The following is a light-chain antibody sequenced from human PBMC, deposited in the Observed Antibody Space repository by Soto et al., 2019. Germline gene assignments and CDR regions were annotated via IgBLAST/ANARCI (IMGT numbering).Light chain of an antibody. CDR2: DGF. CDR3: QQYNSYWT. V-gene: IGKV1-5*01. J-gene: IGKJ1*01. CDR1: QSISIW. Sequence: DIQMTQSPSTLSGSVGDRVTITCRASQSISIWLAWYQQRPGKAPKLLIYDGFSLESGVPSRFSGSGSGTEFTLTISSLQPDDFATYYCQQYNSYWTFGQGTKVDIK.